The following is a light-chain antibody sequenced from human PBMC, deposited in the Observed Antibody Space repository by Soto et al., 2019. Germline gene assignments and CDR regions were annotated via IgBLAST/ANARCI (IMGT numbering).Light chain of an antibody. CDR2: DVS. CDR1: SRAVGGYNY. CDR3: SSYTSSSTYV. J-gene: IGLJ1*01. Sequence: QSALTQPASVSGSPEQRIPISCPGTSRAVGGYNYVSWYQQHPGKAPKLMIYDVSNRPSGVSNRFSGSKSGNTASLTISGLQAEDEADYYCSSYTSSSTYVFGTGTKLTVL. V-gene: IGLV2-14*01.